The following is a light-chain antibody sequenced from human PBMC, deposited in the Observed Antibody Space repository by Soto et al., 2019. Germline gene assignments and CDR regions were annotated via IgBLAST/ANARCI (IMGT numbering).Light chain of an antibody. CDR1: QSVKSSY. CDR3: QQYGSSIT. V-gene: IGKV3-20*01. CDR2: GTS. J-gene: IGKJ5*01. Sequence: IVLTQSPGTLSLSPGERATLPCGASQSVKSSYLAWYQHKPGQAPRLLIYGTSSRATGIPDRFSGSGSGTDFTLTISRLEPEDFAVYYCQQYGSSITFGQGTRLEIK.